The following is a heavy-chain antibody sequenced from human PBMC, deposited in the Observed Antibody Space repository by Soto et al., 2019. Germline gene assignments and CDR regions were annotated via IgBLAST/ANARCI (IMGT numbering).Heavy chain of an antibody. J-gene: IGHJ6*03. Sequence: GGSLRLSCAASGFTFSSYAMHWVRQAPGKGLEWVAVISYDGSNKYYADSVKGRFTISRDNSKNSLYLQMNSLRAEDTAVYYCARDYDLGGWYYYMDVWGKGTTVTVSS. CDR1: GFTFSSYA. CDR3: ARDYDLGGWYYYMDV. CDR2: ISYDGSNK. V-gene: IGHV3-30-3*01. D-gene: IGHD3-16*01.